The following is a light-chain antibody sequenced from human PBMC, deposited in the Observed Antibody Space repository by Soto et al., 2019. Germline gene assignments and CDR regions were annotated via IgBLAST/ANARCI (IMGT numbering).Light chain of an antibody. V-gene: IGKV3-11*01. CDR3: QQRSSWPLT. CDR2: DAS. J-gene: IGKJ4*01. Sequence: IVLTQSPDTLSLSPGERATLSFIASQSVRAYLAWYQQKPGQAPRLLIYDASNRATGIPARFSGSGSGTDFTLTISSLEPEDFAVYYCQQRSSWPLTFGGGTKVDIK. CDR1: QSVRAY.